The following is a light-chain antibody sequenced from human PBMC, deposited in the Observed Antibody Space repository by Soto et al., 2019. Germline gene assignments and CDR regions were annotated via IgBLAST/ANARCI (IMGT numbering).Light chain of an antibody. Sequence: DIQMTQSPSFLSASVGDRVTITCRASQRIDNFLNWYQQKPGKAPKLLIYGASSLQSGVPSRFSGSGSGTDVTLTITSLQPEDSATYHCQQSYKTSLSSVGQGTKVESK. CDR3: QQSYKTSLSS. V-gene: IGKV1-39*01. CDR1: QRIDNF. J-gene: IGKJ2*01. CDR2: GAS.